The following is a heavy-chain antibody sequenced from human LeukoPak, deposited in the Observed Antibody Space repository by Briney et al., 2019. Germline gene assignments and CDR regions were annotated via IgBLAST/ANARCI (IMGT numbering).Heavy chain of an antibody. Sequence: PSETLSLTCTVSGGSISSYYWSWIRQPPGKGLEWLGYIYSSGSTNYNPSLKSRVTISVDTSKNQFSLKLSSVTAADTAVYYCARVGIKRNRSLDYWGQGTLVTVSS. CDR3: ARVGIKRNRSLDY. CDR1: GGSISSYY. D-gene: IGHD5-18*01. CDR2: IYSSGST. V-gene: IGHV4-59*12. J-gene: IGHJ4*02.